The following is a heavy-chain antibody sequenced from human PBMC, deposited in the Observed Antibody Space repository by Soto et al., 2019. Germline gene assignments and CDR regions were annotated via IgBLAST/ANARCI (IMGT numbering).Heavy chain of an antibody. V-gene: IGHV2-5*02. J-gene: IGHJ4*02. Sequence: SGPTLVNPTQTLTLTCTFSGFSLSASGVGVGWIRQPPGKALEWLALIYWDDDKRYSPSLKSRLTIAKDTSKKQVVLTMTNMDPVHTATYSGAHCRSEPLEYWGKGTLFPVSS. D-gene: IGHD6-25*01. CDR3: AHCRSEPLEY. CDR2: IYWDDDK. CDR1: GFSLSASGVG.